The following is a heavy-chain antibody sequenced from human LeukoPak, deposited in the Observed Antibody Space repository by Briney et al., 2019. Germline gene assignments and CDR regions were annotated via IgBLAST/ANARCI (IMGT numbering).Heavy chain of an antibody. J-gene: IGHJ3*02. CDR1: GGSISSSSYY. V-gene: IGHV4-39*07. Sequence: SETLSLTCTVSGGSISSSSYYWGWIRQPPGKGLEWIGSIYYSGSTYYNPSLKSRVTISVDTSKNQFSLKLSSVTAADTAVYYCARDLYDYVWGSYRFERAFDIWGQGTMVTVSS. D-gene: IGHD3-16*02. CDR2: IYYSGST. CDR3: ARDLYDYVWGSYRFERAFDI.